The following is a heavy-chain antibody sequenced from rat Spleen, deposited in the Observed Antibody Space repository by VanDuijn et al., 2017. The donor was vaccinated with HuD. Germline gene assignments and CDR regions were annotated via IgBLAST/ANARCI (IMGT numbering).Heavy chain of an antibody. CDR2: ISYDGLNT. V-gene: IGHV5-29*01. CDR3: ARHPDYSNYFDY. D-gene: IGHD1-1*01. CDR1: GFTFSNYG. J-gene: IGHJ2*01. Sequence: EVQLVESGGGLVQPGRSLKLSCAASGFTFSNYGMAWVRQAPTKGLEWVATISYDGLNTYYRDSVKGRFTISRDNAKNTLFLQMDSLRSEDTATYYCARHPDYSNYFDYWGQGVMVTVSS.